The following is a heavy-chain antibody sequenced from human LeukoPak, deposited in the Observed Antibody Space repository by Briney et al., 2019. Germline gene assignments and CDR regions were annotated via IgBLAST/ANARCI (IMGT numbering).Heavy chain of an antibody. J-gene: IGHJ1*01. CDR3: AIAVAGTGWYFQH. CDR2: IGSSSSYI. Sequence: PGGSLRLSCAASGFTFSSYSMNWVRQAPGKGLEWVSSIGSSSSYIYYADSVKGRFTISRDNAKNSLYLQMNSLRAEDTAVYYCAIAVAGTGWYFQHWGQGTLVTVSS. CDR1: GFTFSSYS. V-gene: IGHV3-21*01. D-gene: IGHD6-19*01.